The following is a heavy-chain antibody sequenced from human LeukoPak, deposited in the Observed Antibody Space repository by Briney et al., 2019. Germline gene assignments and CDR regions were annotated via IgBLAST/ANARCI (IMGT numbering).Heavy chain of an antibody. D-gene: IGHD5-12*01. V-gene: IGHV3-21*01. CDR3: ASSVGYSGYERKIYYYYYGMDV. CDR2: ISSSSSYI. CDR1: GFNFSSYS. J-gene: IGHJ6*02. Sequence: GGSLRLSCAASGFNFSSYSMNWVRQAPGKGLEWVSSISSSSSYIYYADSVKGRFTISRDNAKNSLYLQMNSLRAEDTAVYYCASSVGYSGYERKIYYYYYGMDVWGQGTTVTVSS.